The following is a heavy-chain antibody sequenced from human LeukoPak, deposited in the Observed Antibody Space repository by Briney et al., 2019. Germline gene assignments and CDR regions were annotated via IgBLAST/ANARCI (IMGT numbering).Heavy chain of an antibody. V-gene: IGHV1-18*01. CDR2: TSAYNGNT. Sequence: ASVKVSCKASGYTFTSYGISWVRQAPGQGLEWMGWTSAYNGNTNYAQKLQGRVTMTTDTSTSTAYMELRSLRSDDTAVYYCVRANGSGSRYGYYYYGMDVWGQGTTVTVSS. CDR1: GYTFTSYG. CDR3: VRANGSGSRYGYYYYGMDV. J-gene: IGHJ6*02. D-gene: IGHD3-10*01.